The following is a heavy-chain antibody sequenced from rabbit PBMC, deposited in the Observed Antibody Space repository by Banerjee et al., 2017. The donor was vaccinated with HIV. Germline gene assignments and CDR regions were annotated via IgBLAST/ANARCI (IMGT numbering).Heavy chain of an antibody. CDR3: ARVTGYGSTSYFPTRLDL. CDR2: TYPDYGTI. D-gene: IGHD8-1*01. CDR1: GIDFSTYG. Sequence: QEQLVESGGGLVTLGGSLKLSCKASGIDFSTYGISWVRQAPGKGLEWIAYTYPDYGTIDYASWVNGRFTISLDNAQNTVFLRLTSLTDADTATYFCARVTGYGSTSYFPTRLDLWGPGTLVTVS. V-gene: IGHV1S47*01. J-gene: IGHJ3*01.